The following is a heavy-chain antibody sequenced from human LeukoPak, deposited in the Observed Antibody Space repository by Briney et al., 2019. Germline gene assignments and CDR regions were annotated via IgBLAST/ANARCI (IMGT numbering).Heavy chain of an antibody. CDR3: ARDRVGSINLYYFDY. V-gene: IGHV3-48*01. CDR1: GFTFSSYE. D-gene: IGHD1-14*01. Sequence: GGSLRLSCAASGFTFSSYEMNWVRQAPGKGLEWVSYISSGSSAIYYADSVEGRFTISRDNAKNSLYLQMNSLRAEDTAVYYCARDRVGSINLYYFDYWGQGILVTVSS. J-gene: IGHJ4*02. CDR2: ISSGSSAI.